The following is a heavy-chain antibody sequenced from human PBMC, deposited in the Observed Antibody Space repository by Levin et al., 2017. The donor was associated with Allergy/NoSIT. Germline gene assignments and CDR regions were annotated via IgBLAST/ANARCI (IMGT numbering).Heavy chain of an antibody. CDR3: TTPFLYDSSGYYIPDYYYGMDV. Sequence: GGSLRLSCAASGFTFSNAWMSWVRQAPGKGLEWVGRIKSKTDGGTTDYAAPVKGRFTISRDDSKNTLYLQMNSLKTEDTAVYYCTTPFLYDSSGYYIPDYYYGMDVWGQGTTVTVSS. CDR2: IKSKTDGGTT. J-gene: IGHJ6*02. V-gene: IGHV3-15*01. CDR1: GFTFSNAW. D-gene: IGHD3-22*01.